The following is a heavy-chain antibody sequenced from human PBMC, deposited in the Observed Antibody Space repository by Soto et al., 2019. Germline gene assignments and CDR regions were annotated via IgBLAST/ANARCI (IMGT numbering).Heavy chain of an antibody. D-gene: IGHD2-2*01. CDR2: IIPILGIA. CDR3: ARAYCSSTSSYRDY. Sequence: QVQLVQSGAEAKKPGSSVKVSCKASGGTFSSYTISWVRQAPGQGLEWMGRIIPILGIANYAQKFQGRVTITADNSTTTADMQVRSLRPEDTAVYYCARAYCSSTSSYRDYWGQGALVTVSS. CDR1: GGTFSSYT. J-gene: IGHJ4*02. V-gene: IGHV1-69*02.